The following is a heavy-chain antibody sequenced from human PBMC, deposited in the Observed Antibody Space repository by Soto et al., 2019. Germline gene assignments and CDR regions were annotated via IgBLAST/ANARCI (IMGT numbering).Heavy chain of an antibody. V-gene: IGHV4-39*01. CDR2: IYYSGST. CDR1: GDSITSNSYF. Sequence: QLQLQESGPGLVKPSETLSLTCTVSGDSITSNSYFWAWIHQPPGQGLEWIGSIYYSGSTYHNPSLKSRVTVSVDRSNNQFSLKLTSVTAADTAVYYCARHFSVDHFDYWGQGALVTVSS. J-gene: IGHJ4*02. CDR3: ARHFSVDHFDY. D-gene: IGHD3-9*01.